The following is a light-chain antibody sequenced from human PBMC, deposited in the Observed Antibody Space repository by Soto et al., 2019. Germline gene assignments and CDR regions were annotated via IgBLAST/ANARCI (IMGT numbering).Light chain of an antibody. CDR3: AAWDDSLKGLV. V-gene: IGLV1-44*01. J-gene: IGLJ1*01. Sequence: QSVLTQPPSASGTPGQRVTISCSGSRSNIGSNTVNWYQQLPGTAPKLLIYNNNQRPSGVPDRFSGSKSGTSASLAISGLPSEDEDDYYCAAWDDSLKGLVFGTGTKVTVL. CDR2: NNN. CDR1: RSNIGSNT.